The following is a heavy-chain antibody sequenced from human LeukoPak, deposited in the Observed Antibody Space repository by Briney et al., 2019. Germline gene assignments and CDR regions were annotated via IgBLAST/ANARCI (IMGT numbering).Heavy chain of an antibody. J-gene: IGHJ4*02. D-gene: IGHD5-18*01. CDR3: ARGGSGYSYGTVDY. CDR2: INWNGGST. Sequence: PGGSLRLSCAASGFTFDDYGMNWVRQAPGKGLEWVSGINWNGGSTGYADSVKGRFTISRDNAKNSLYLQMNSLRAEDTALYYCARGGSGYSYGTVDYWGQGTLVTVSS. V-gene: IGHV3-20*04. CDR1: GFTFDDYG.